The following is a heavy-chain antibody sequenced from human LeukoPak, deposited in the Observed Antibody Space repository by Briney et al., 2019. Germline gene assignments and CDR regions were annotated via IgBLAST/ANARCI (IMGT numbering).Heavy chain of an antibody. CDR1: GGSITSGGFY. CDR2: ISYTGIT. D-gene: IGHD3-10*01. V-gene: IGHV4-31*02. J-gene: IGHJ3*02. Sequence: PSETLSLTCTVSGGSITSGGFYWSWIRQPPGKGLEWIGFISYTGITYYNPSLKSRLSLSLDTSKSQFSLKLSSVNAADTAVYYCARDLGPPSGAFDIWGQGTMVTASS. CDR3: ARDLGPPSGAFDI.